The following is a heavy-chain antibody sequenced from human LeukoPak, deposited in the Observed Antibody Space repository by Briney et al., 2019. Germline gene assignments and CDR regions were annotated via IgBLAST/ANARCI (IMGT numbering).Heavy chain of an antibody. CDR2: ISAYNGNT. J-gene: IGHJ6*03. D-gene: IGHD3-10*01. CDR1: GYTFTSYG. V-gene: IGHV1-18*01. CDR3: ARVPLWFGSYYYMDV. Sequence: ASVKVSCKASGYTFTSYGISWVRQAPGQGLEWMGWISAYNGNTNYAQKLQGRVTMTTDTSTSTAYMELRSLRSDDTAVYYCARVPLWFGSYYYMDVWGKGTTVTVSS.